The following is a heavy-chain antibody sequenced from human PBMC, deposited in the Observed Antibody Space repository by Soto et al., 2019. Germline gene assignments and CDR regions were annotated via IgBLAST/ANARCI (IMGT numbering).Heavy chain of an antibody. V-gene: IGHV3-23*01. Sequence: GGSLRLSCAASGFTISSYAMSWVRQAPGKGLEWVSAISGSGGSTYYADSVKGRFTISRDNSKNTLYLQMNSLRAEDTAVYYCAKGVIINPYNYYYYYMDVWGKGTTVTVSS. CDR3: AKGVIINPYNYYYYYMDV. D-gene: IGHD3-10*01. J-gene: IGHJ6*03. CDR1: GFTISSYA. CDR2: ISGSGGST.